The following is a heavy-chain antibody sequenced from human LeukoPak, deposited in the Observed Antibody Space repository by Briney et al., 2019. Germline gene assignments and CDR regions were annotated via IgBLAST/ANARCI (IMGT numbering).Heavy chain of an antibody. J-gene: IGHJ4*02. V-gene: IGHV1-69*04. CDR2: IIPILGIA. Sequence: SVKVSCKASGGTFSSYAISWVRQAPGQGLEWMGRIIPILGIANYAQKFQGRVTITADKSTSTAYMELSSLRSEDTAVYYCARPAVTTMYYFDYWGQGTLVTVSS. CDR1: GGTFSSYA. D-gene: IGHD4-11*01. CDR3: ARPAVTTMYYFDY.